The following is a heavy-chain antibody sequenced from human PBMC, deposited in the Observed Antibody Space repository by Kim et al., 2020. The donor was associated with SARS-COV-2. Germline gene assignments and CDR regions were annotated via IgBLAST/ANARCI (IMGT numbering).Heavy chain of an antibody. J-gene: IGHJ6*02. CDR1: GFTFSSYE. V-gene: IGHV3-48*03. CDR3: ARAGINYYYYYGMDV. CDR2: ISSSGSTI. Sequence: GGSLRLSCAASGFTFSSYEMNWVRQAPGKGLEWVSYISSSGSTIYYADSVKGRFTISRDNAKNSLYLQMNSLRAEDTAVYYCARAGINYYYYYGMDVWGQGTTVTVSS. D-gene: IGHD1-1*01.